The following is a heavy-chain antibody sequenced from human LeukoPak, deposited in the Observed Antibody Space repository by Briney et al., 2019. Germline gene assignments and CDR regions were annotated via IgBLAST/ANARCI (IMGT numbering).Heavy chain of an antibody. Sequence: ASVKVSCKASGYTFTSYGVNWVRQAPGQGLEWMGWISTYNGNTNYAQKLQGRVTMTTDTSTSTAYMELRSLRSDDTAVYYCARDDNVWGSYRFRDHRLQMDYWGQGTLVTVSS. CDR3: ARDDNVWGSYRFRDHRLQMDY. CDR1: GYTFTSYG. D-gene: IGHD3-16*02. CDR2: ISTYNGNT. J-gene: IGHJ4*02. V-gene: IGHV1-18*01.